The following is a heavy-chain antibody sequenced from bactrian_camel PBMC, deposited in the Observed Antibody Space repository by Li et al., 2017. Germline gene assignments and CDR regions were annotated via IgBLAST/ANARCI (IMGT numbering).Heavy chain of an antibody. CDR1: GDISSAYC. CDR2: IGIDGTT. Sequence: QVQLVESGGGSVQAGGSLRLSCAGSGDISSAYCMAWFRQSPQTSWLERERVARIGIDGTTTYADSVKGRFTISRDNAKKSLSLQMTSLKPEDSAMYYCAADVSGSCGTDYDVPGWYWGQGTQVTVS. D-gene: IGHD2*01. J-gene: IGHJ4*01. V-gene: IGHV3S53*01. CDR3: AADVSGSCGTDYDVPGWY.